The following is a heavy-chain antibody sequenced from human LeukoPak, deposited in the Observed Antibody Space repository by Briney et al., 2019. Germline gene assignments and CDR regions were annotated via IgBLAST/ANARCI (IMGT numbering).Heavy chain of an antibody. CDR3: ARDGDPFDY. J-gene: IGHJ4*02. V-gene: IGHV3-66*01. CDR1: GFTVSSIY. Sequence: GGSLRLSCAASGFTVSSIYMNWVRQAPGKGLEWVSVICSDGKIFYADSVKGRFTISRDNSKNTVYLQMNSLRAEDTAVYYCARDGDPFDYWGQGTLVTVSS. D-gene: IGHD3-10*01. CDR2: ICSDGKI.